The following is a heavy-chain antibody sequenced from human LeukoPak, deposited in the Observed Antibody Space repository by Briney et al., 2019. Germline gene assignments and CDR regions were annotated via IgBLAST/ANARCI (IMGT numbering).Heavy chain of an antibody. J-gene: IGHJ4*02. D-gene: IGHD3-10*01. V-gene: IGHV1-2*02. CDR2: INRNSDDT. CDR3: ARDRGGYYYGSGSHYDY. Sequence: ASVKVSCKASGGTFSSYAISWVRQAPGQGLEWMGWINRNSDDTNYAQNFQGRVTVTRDTSISTAYMELSRLRSDDTAVYYCARDRGGYYYGSGSHYDYWGQGTLVTVSS. CDR1: GGTFSSYA.